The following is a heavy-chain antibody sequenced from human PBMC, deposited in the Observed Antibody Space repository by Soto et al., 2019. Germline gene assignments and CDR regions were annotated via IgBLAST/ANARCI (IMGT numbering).Heavy chain of an antibody. J-gene: IGHJ5*02. CDR3: ARECFSSGWRFDP. CDR1: GLAFSDYS. D-gene: IGHD6-19*01. V-gene: IGHV3-48*02. CDR2: IRTTSTII. Sequence: VQLVESGGGWVKPGGPLRLSCAASGLAFSDYSMNWVRQAPGKGLEWVSFIRTTSTIIYYAASVKGRFTISRDDAKNSLYLQMNSLRDEDTAVYYCARECFSSGWRFDPWGQGTLVTVSS.